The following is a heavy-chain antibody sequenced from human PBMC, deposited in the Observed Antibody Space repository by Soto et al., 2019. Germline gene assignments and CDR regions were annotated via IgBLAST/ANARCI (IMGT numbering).Heavy chain of an antibody. V-gene: IGHV3-48*01. CDR3: ARDESFSGPMFW. D-gene: IGHD1-26*01. Sequence: PGGSLRLSCGASGFTFSSYSMNGVRQAPGKGLEWLSYISSSGTTIYYADSVKGRFTISRDNAKNSLYLQMNSLRAEDTAVYYWARDESFSGPMFWWGQGPLVTVS. CDR2: ISSSGTTI. J-gene: IGHJ4*02. CDR1: GFTFSSYS.